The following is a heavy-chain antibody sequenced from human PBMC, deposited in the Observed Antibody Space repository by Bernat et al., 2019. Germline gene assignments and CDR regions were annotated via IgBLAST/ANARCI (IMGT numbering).Heavy chain of an antibody. CDR1: GFTFSSYG. V-gene: IGHV3-30*02. D-gene: IGHD1-26*01. CDR2: IRFDGSNK. J-gene: IGHJ4*02. Sequence: VQLWGFGGGVVQPGGSLNPSCAGSGFTFSSYGMHWVRQAPGKGLEWVAFIRFDGSNKYYADSVKGRFTISRDNSKSTLYLQMNSLRAEDTAVYYCAKDGGSYWNCDYWGQGTLVTVSS. CDR3: AKDGGSYWNCDY.